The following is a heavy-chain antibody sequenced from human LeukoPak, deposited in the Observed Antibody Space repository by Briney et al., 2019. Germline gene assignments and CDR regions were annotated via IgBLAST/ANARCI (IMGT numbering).Heavy chain of an antibody. CDR1: GFTFSNAW. Sequence: GGSLRLSCAASGFTFSNAWMSWVRQAPGKGLEWVGRIISKAGGETTDYAAPVKGRFTISRDESKNTLYLQMNSLKTEDTAVYYCTTGGVVVVVAATLADYWGQGTLVTVSS. V-gene: IGHV3-15*01. J-gene: IGHJ4*02. D-gene: IGHD2-15*01. CDR2: IISKAGGETT. CDR3: TTGGVVVVVAATLADY.